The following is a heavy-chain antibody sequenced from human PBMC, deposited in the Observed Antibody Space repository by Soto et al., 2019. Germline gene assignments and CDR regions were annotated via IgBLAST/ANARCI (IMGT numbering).Heavy chain of an antibody. CDR1: GGSINSSSYF. CDR3: ALHYSGGSRNWFDH. D-gene: IGHD6-19*01. V-gene: IGHV4-39*01. Sequence: PSETLSLTCSVSGGSINSSSYFWGRVRQPPGKGLEWIGSIHYSGSSYYNPSLRRQVTISVDTSKNQFSLTLSYVTASDTAVFHCALHYSGGSRNWFDHWAQGTLATVSS. CDR2: IHYSGSS. J-gene: IGHJ5*02.